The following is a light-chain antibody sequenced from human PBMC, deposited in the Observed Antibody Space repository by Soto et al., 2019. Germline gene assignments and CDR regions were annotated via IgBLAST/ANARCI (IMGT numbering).Light chain of an antibody. V-gene: IGKV3-20*01. J-gene: IGKJ4*01. CDR1: QSINSNY. CDR2: GAS. CDR3: QQYGNLPPNT. Sequence: EIVLTQSPDTLSLSPGERATLSCRASQSINSNYLAWYQQKPGQPPMHLIYGASNRPTGIPDRFSGSGSGTDFALTISRLEPEDFAVYYCQQYGNLPPNTFGGGTKVEVK.